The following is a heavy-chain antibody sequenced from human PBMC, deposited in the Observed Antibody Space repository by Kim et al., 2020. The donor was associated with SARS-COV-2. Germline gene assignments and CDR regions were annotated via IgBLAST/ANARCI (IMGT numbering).Heavy chain of an antibody. CDR2: IYYSGST. CDR3: ASVAGYYGGVYFDY. J-gene: IGHJ4*02. CDR1: GGSISSYY. D-gene: IGHD3-10*01. V-gene: IGHV4-59*13. Sequence: SETLSLTCTVSGGSISSYYWSWIRQPPGKGLEWIGYIYYSGSTNYNPSLTSRVTITEETSQNQCSLKLSSVTAADKAVYYCASVAGYYGGVYFDYWGQGTLVTVSS.